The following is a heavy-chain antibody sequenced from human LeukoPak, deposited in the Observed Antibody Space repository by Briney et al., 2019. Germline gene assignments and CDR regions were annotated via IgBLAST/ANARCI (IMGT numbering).Heavy chain of an antibody. Sequence: ASVKVSCKASGYTFTSYGISWVRQAPGQGLEWMGWISAYNGNTNYAQKLQGRVTMTTDTSTSTAYMELRSLRSDDTAVYYCARDRPALGAAGRAVDAFDIWGQGTIVTVSS. D-gene: IGHD6-13*01. J-gene: IGHJ3*02. CDR3: ARDRPALGAAGRAVDAFDI. CDR2: ISAYNGNT. V-gene: IGHV1-18*01. CDR1: GYTFTSYG.